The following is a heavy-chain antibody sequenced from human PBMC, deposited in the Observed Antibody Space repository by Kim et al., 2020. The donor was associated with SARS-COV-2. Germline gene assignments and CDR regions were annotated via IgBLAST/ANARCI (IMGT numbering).Heavy chain of an antibody. V-gene: IGHV3-72*01. Sequence: THYAASVRGRFTISRDGSKNSLYLQVNSLKTEDTAVYYCVRAVPGTGYYDYWGQGTLVTVSS. CDR3: VRAVPGTGYYDY. D-gene: IGHD6-13*01. J-gene: IGHJ4*02. CDR2: T.